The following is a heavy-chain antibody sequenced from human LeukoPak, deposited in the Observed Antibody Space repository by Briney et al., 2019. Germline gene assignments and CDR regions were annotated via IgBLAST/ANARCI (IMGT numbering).Heavy chain of an antibody. J-gene: IGHJ4*02. V-gene: IGHV3-23*01. CDR3: AKDQGIAVAAPFDY. CDR1: GFTFSSYA. Sequence: PGGSLRLSCAASGFTFSSYAMSWVRQAPGKGLEWVSAISGSGGSTYYADSVKGRFTISRDNSKNMLYLQMNSLRAEDTAVYYCAKDQGIAVAAPFDYWGQGTLVTVSS. CDR2: ISGSGGST. D-gene: IGHD6-19*01.